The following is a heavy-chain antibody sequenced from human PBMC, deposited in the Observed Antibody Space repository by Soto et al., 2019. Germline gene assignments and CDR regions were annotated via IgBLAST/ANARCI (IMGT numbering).Heavy chain of an antibody. CDR2: SSNSGTFS. CDR1: GFTFSDYY. Sequence: GGSLRLSCEGSGFTFSDYYISWIRQAPGKGLEWISYSSNSGTFSRYADSVKGRFSISRDNTKNLLYLQMNSLRAEDTAVYYCARSGDNYNRLDYWGQGTRVTVSS. J-gene: IGHJ4*02. V-gene: IGHV3-11*06. D-gene: IGHD1-1*01. CDR3: ARSGDNYNRLDY.